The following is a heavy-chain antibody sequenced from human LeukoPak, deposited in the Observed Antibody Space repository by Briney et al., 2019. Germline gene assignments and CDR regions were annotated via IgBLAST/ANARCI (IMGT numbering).Heavy chain of an antibody. D-gene: IGHD3-10*01. V-gene: IGHV4-39*01. J-gene: IGHJ4*02. CDR3: ARHPRLGVWFGELSSRGFDY. Sequence: SETLSLTCTVSGGSISSSPYYWGWIRQPPGKGLEWIGSIYYSGTTHYNPSLESRVTISVDTSKNQFSLKLASVTAADTAVYYCARHPRLGVWFGELSSRGFDYWGQGTLVTVSS. CDR2: IYYSGTT. CDR1: GGSISSSPYY.